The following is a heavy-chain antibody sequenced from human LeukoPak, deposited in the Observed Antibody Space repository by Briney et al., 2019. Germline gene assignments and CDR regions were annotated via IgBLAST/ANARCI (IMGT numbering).Heavy chain of an antibody. Sequence: PSETLSLTCTVSGGSISTYYWSWIRQPPGKGLEWIGYIYYTGSTNYNPSLKSRVTISVDTSKNQFSLKLNSVTAADTAVYYCAREKFFDLWGRGTLVTVSP. V-gene: IGHV4-59*01. CDR2: IYYTGST. J-gene: IGHJ2*01. CDR3: AREKFFDL. CDR1: GGSISTYY.